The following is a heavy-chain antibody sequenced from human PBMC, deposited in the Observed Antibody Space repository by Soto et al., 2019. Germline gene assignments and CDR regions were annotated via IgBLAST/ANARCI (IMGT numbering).Heavy chain of an antibody. V-gene: IGHV4-34*01. Sequence: QVQLQQWGAGLLKPSETLSLTCAVYGGSFSGYYWSWIRQPPGKGLEWIGEINHSGSTNYNPSLKSRVTIAVDTSKDQFSLKLSSVTAADTAVYYCARRPHNDVTHNWFDPWGQGTLVTVSS. J-gene: IGHJ5*02. CDR3: ARRPHNDVTHNWFDP. CDR1: GGSFSGYY. CDR2: INHSGST. D-gene: IGHD2-8*01.